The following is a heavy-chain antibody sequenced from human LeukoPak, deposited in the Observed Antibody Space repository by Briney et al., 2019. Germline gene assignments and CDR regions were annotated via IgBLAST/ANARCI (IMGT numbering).Heavy chain of an antibody. Sequence: ASETLSLTCTVPGYSISSGYYWGWIRQPPGKGLEWIGSIYHSGGTYYNPSLKSRVTISVDTSKNQFSLKLSSVTAADTAVYYCARYRAFDIWGQGTMVTVSS. CDR3: ARYRAFDI. CDR1: GYSISSGYY. J-gene: IGHJ3*02. V-gene: IGHV4-38-2*02. CDR2: IYHSGGT.